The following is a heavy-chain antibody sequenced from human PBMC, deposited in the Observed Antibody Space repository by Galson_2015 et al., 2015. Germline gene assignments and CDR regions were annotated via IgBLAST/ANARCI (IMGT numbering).Heavy chain of an antibody. D-gene: IGHD2-15*01. J-gene: IGHJ3*02. CDR3: AKDGVHCSGGSCYSSFAFDI. V-gene: IGHV1-8*01. CDR2: MNPNSGNT. CDR1: GYTFTSYD. Sequence: SVKVSCKASGYTFTSYDINWVRQATGQGLEWMGWMNPNSGNTGYAQKFQGRVTMTRNTSISTAYMELSSLRSEDTAVYYCAKDGVHCSGGSCYSSFAFDIWGQGTMVTVSS.